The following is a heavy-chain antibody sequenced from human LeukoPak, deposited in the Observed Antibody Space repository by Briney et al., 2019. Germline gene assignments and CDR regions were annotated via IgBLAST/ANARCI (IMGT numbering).Heavy chain of an antibody. Sequence: SETLSLTCTVSGGSISSSSYYWGWIRQPPGKGLEWIGSISYSGSTYYNPSLKSRVTISVDTSKNQFSLKLSSVTAADTAVYYCARGNMSKPNYDFWSGYYNYYYYYYMDVWGKGTTVTVSS. CDR2: ISYSGST. CDR1: GGSISSSSYY. J-gene: IGHJ6*03. D-gene: IGHD3-3*01. V-gene: IGHV4-39*07. CDR3: ARGNMSKPNYDFWSGYYNYYYYYYMDV.